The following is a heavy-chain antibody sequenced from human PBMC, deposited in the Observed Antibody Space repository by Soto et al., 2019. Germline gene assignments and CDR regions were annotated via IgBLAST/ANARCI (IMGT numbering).Heavy chain of an antibody. D-gene: IGHD3-10*01. Sequence: QVQLQEAGPGLVKPAGTLSLTCAVSGGSISSSNWWSWVRQPPGKGLAWIGEIYHSGSTNYNPSLKSRVKITVDNSKNHFTLKMSSVTAADTAVYYCARVRINRRGFDYWGQGTLVTVS. CDR3: ARVRINRRGFDY. V-gene: IGHV4-4*02. J-gene: IGHJ4*02. CDR2: IYHSGST. CDR1: GGSISSSNW.